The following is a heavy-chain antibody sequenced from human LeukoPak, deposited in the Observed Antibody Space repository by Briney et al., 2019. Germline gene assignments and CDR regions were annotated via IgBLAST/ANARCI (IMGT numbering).Heavy chain of an antibody. J-gene: IGHJ3*02. CDR1: GVSISSYY. Sequence: SETLSLTCTVSGVSISSYYWSWIRQPPGKGLEWIGYIYYSGSTNYNPSLKSRVTISVDTSKNQFSLKLSSVTAADTAVYYCARGDSSSWYLGAFDIWGQGTMVTVSS. CDR2: IYYSGST. V-gene: IGHV4-59*01. CDR3: ARGDSSSWYLGAFDI. D-gene: IGHD6-13*01.